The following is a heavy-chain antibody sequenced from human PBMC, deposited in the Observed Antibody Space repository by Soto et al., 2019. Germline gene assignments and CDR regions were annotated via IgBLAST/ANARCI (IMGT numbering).Heavy chain of an antibody. CDR2: IKSDGSSI. J-gene: IGHJ3*02. D-gene: IGHD2-2*01. Sequence: GGSLRLSCAAAGFTFSSYWMHWVRQAPGKGLVWVSRIKSDGSSISYADSVRGRFTTSRDNAKNALHLQMTSLRAEDTAMYYCARGHNYARTLDAFDIWGQGTMVTVSS. V-gene: IGHV3-74*01. CDR1: GFTFSSYW. CDR3: ARGHNYARTLDAFDI.